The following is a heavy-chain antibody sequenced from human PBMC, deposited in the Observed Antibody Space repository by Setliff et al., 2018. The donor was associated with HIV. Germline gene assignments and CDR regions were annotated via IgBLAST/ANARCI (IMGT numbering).Heavy chain of an antibody. CDR2: ISGSGGST. V-gene: IGHV3-23*01. CDR3: ASLYYDFRSGLYYYSYYGMDV. Sequence: GGSLSLSCAAPGFTFSSYSMSWVRQAPGKGLEWVSAISGSGGSTYYADSVKGRFTISRDNSKNTPYLQMNSLSAEDTAVYYCASLYYDFRSGLYYYSYYGMDVWGQGTTVTVSS. D-gene: IGHD3-3*01. CDR1: GFTFSSYS. J-gene: IGHJ6*02.